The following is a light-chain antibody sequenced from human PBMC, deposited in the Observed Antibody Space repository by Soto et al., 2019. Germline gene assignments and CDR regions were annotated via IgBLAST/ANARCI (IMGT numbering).Light chain of an antibody. CDR2: GAS. J-gene: IGKJ5*01. Sequence: EIGLTQSPGTLSFSPGERSTLSCRASQSVKNTYLAWYQQKPGQAPRLLISGASSRTTGIPDRFSGSGSGTDFTLTISRLEPEDFAVYYCQQYGNSPQITFGQGTRLEIK. CDR3: QQYGNSPQIT. CDR1: QSVKNTY. V-gene: IGKV3-20*01.